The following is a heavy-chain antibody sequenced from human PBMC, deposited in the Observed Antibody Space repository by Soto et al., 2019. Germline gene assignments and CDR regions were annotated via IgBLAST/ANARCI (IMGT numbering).Heavy chain of an antibody. D-gene: IGHD5-18*01. Sequence: GGSLRLSCAASGFTFSSYAMNWVRQAPGKGLEWVSTFDNSDGRTYYSDSVKGRFTISRDNSKNTLFLQMNSLRPEDTAVYYCAKVRDTTMDMNFDYWGQGTLVTVSS. CDR1: GFTFSSYA. CDR2: FDNSDGRT. CDR3: AKVRDTTMDMNFDY. V-gene: IGHV3-23*01. J-gene: IGHJ4*02.